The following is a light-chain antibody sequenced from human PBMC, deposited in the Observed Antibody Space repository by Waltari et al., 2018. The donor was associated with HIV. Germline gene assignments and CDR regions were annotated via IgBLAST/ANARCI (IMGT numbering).Light chain of an antibody. J-gene: IGLJ3*02. CDR1: SSNIGSNA. V-gene: IGLV1-44*01. CDR2: SDK. CDR3: AGWDDSVDGPV. Sequence: QSVLTQPPSASGTPGQRVTISCSGGSSNIGSNAVSWYQQLPGPAPNLLIYSDKQRPSGVPDRFSGSKSGTSASLAISGLQSEDEADYHCAGWDDSVDGPVFGGGTILTVL.